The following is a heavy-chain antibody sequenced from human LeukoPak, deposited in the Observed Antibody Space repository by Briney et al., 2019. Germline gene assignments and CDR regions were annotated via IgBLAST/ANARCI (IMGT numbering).Heavy chain of an antibody. CDR2: TSAYNGNT. D-gene: IGHD6-19*01. Sequence: ASVKVSCKASGYTFTSYGISWVRQAPGQGLEWMGWTSAYNGNTNYAQKLQGRVTMTTDTSTSTAYMELRSLRSDDTAVYYCARALSRYSSGWYLGYWGQGTLVTVSS. CDR1: GYTFTSYG. J-gene: IGHJ4*02. CDR3: ARALSRYSSGWYLGY. V-gene: IGHV1-18*01.